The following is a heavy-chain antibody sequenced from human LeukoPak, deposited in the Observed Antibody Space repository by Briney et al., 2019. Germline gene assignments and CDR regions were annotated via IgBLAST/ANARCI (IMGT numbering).Heavy chain of an antibody. J-gene: IGHJ3*02. CDR2: INPNSGGT. D-gene: IGHD2-2*01. V-gene: IGHV1-2*02. Sequence: GASVKVSCKASGYTFTGYYMHWVRQAPGQGLEWMGWINPNSGGTNYAQKFQGRVTMTRDTSISTAYMELSRLRSDDTAVYYCAREDCSSTSCSVCDIWGRGTMVTVSS. CDR1: GYTFTGYY. CDR3: AREDCSSTSCSVCDI.